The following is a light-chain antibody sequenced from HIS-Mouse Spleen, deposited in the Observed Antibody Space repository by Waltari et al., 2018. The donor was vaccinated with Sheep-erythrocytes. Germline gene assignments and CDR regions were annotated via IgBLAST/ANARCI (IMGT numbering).Light chain of an antibody. CDR3: SSYAGSNNYV. V-gene: IGLV2-8*01. CDR2: EVS. J-gene: IGLJ1*01. Sequence: SALTQPPSASGSPGQSVTISCPGTSRDVGGYNFVSWYQQHPGKAPKLMIYEVSKRPSGVPDRFSGSKSGNTASLTVSGLQAEDEADYYCSSYAGSNNYVFGTGTKVTVL. CDR1: SRDVGGYNF.